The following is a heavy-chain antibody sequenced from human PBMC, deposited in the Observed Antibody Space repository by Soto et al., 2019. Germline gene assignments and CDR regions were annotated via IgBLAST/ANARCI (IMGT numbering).Heavy chain of an antibody. CDR2: IYWDDDK. D-gene: IGHD3-22*01. Sequence: QITLKESGPTLVKPTQTLTLTCTFSGFSLSTSGVGVGWIRQPPGKALEWLALIYWDDDKRYSPSLKSRLTITKDTSKNQVVLTMTNMDPVDTATYYCAHRPDYYDSSGYYYCAFDIWGQGTMVTVSS. V-gene: IGHV2-5*02. CDR1: GFSLSTSGVG. J-gene: IGHJ3*02. CDR3: AHRPDYYDSSGYYYCAFDI.